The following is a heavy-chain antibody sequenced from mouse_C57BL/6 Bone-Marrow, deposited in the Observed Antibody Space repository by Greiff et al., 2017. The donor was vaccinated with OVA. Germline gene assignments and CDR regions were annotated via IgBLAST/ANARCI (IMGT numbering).Heavy chain of an antibody. V-gene: IGHV7-1*01. CDR3: ARDALYGNYFDY. CDR2: SRNKANDYTT. Sequence: EVKLMESGGGLVQSGRSLRLSCATSGFTFSDFYMEWVRQAPGKGLEWIAASRNKANDYTTEYSASVKGRFIVSRDTSQSILYLQMNALRAEDTAIYYCARDALYGNYFDYWGQGTTLTVSS. CDR1: GFTFSDFY. J-gene: IGHJ2*01. D-gene: IGHD2-1*01.